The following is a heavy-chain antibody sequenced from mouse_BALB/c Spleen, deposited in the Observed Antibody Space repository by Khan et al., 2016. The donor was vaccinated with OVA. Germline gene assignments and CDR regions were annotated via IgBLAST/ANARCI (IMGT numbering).Heavy chain of an antibody. J-gene: IGHJ2*01. CDR1: GYTFTSYW. D-gene: IGHD2-1*01. CDR3: TRNGFGNYESWDY. CDR2: IYPGNSDI. V-gene: IGHV1-5*01. Sequence: VQLQQSGTVLARPGASVKMSCKVSGYTFTSYWMHWVKQRPGQGLEWIGAIYPGNSDINYNQKFKGKAKLTAVTSTSTAYMELNSLTNEDSAVYYCTRNGFGNYESWDYWGQGTTLTVSS.